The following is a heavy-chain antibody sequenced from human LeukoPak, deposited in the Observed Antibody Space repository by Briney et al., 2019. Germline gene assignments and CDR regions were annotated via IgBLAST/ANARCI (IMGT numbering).Heavy chain of an antibody. CDR1: GFTFSNYW. V-gene: IGHV3-74*01. CDR3: ARVRAKARSLDAFDI. CDR2: INSDVRNT. Sequence: GGSLRLSCAASGFTFSNYWMNWVRQAPGKGLVWVSRINSDVRNTSYADSVKGRFTISRANAKNTLYLHMNSQRAEDTAVYYYARVRAKARSLDAFDIWGQGTMVTVSS. J-gene: IGHJ3*02. D-gene: IGHD1-26*01.